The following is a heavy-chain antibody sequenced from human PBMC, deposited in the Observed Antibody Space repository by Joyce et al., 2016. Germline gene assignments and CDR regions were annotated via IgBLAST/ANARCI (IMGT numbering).Heavy chain of an antibody. Sequence: EVQLVESGGGLVKPGGSLRLSCAASGFTFSSYSMSWVRQAPWKGREWVSSLSSSSSYIKYTDSVKGRFTISRDNAKNSLYLQMNSLRVEDTAVYYCARSSYTNGIFDYWGQGTLVTVSS. CDR1: GFTFSSYS. J-gene: IGHJ4*02. CDR3: ARSSYTNGIFDY. CDR2: LSSSSSYI. D-gene: IGHD2-8*01. V-gene: IGHV3-21*01.